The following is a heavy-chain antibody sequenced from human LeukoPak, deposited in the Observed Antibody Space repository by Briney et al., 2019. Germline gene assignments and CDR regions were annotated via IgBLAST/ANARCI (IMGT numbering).Heavy chain of an antibody. V-gene: IGHV6-1*01. J-gene: IGHJ6*02. CDR2: TYYRSKWYN. D-gene: IGHD3-10*01. Sequence: SQTLSLTCAISGDSVSSNSAAWNWIRQSPSRGLEWLGRTYYRSKWYNDYAVSVKSRITINPDTSKNQFSLQLNSVTPEDTAVYYCARGPTMVPTHYYYYYGMDVWGQGTTVTVSS. CDR1: GDSVSSNSAA. CDR3: ARGPTMVPTHYYYYYGMDV.